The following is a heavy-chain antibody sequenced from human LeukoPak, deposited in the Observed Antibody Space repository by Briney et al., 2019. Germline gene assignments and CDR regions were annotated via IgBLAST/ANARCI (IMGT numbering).Heavy chain of an antibody. CDR3: ARSPRAGYCSSTSCYTSSGGMDV. D-gene: IGHD2-2*02. CDR2: IYYSGST. CDR1: GGSISSYY. Sequence: SETLSLTCTVSGGSISSYYWSWIRQPPGKGLEWIGYIYYSGSTNYNPSLKSRVTISVATSKNQFSLKLSSVTAADTAVYYCARSPRAGYCSSTSCYTSSGGMDVWGQGTTVTVSS. J-gene: IGHJ6*02. V-gene: IGHV4-59*01.